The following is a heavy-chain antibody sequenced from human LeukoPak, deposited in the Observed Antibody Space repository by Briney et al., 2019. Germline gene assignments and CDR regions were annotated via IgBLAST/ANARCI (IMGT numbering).Heavy chain of an antibody. CDR2: ISYDGRTT. D-gene: IGHD6-19*01. J-gene: IGHJ4*02. CDR1: GYTFNSYT. V-gene: IGHV3-30*04. CDR3: ARDEDGRGWFPDY. Sequence: PGGSLRLSCAASGYTFNSYTIHWVRQAPGKGLEWVAVISYDGRTTFYADSVRGRFTISRDNSKNTLYLQLSSLRTEDTAVYYCARDEDGRGWFPDYWGQGTLVTVTS.